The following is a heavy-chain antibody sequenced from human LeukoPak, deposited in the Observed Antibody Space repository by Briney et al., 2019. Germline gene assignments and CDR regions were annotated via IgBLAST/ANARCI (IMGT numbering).Heavy chain of an antibody. D-gene: IGHD3-10*01. CDR2: ISGSGGST. Sequence: GGSLRLSCAASGFTFSSYAMSWVRQAPGKGLEWVSAISGSGGSTYYADSVKGRFTISRDNSKNTLYLQMNSLRAEDTAVYYCAKGSMVRGVMRGFWYFDLWGRGTLVTVSS. V-gene: IGHV3-23*01. CDR1: GFTFSSYA. J-gene: IGHJ2*01. CDR3: AKGSMVRGVMRGFWYFDL.